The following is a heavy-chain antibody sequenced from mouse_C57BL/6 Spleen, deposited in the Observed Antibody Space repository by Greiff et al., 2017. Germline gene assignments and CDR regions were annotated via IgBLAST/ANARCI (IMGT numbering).Heavy chain of an antibody. Sequence: VQLKESGAELARPGASVKLSCKASGYSFTGYYMNWVKQSPEKSLEWIGEINPSTGGTTYNQKFKAKATLTVDKSSSTAYMQLKSLTSEDSAVYYCARSGDYDYDGFDYWGQGTTLTVSS. V-gene: IGHV1-42*01. J-gene: IGHJ2*01. CDR2: INPSTGGT. CDR1: GYSFTGYY. D-gene: IGHD2-4*01. CDR3: ARSGDYDYDGFDY.